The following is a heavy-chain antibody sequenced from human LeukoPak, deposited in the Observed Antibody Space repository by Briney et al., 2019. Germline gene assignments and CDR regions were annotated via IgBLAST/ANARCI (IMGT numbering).Heavy chain of an antibody. J-gene: IGHJ4*02. D-gene: IGHD3-3*01. CDR1: GFTFSSYS. Sequence: GGSLRLSCAASGFTFSSYSMNWVRQAPGKGLEWVSSISSSSSYIYYADSVKGRFTISRDNAKNSLYLQMNSLRAEDTAAYYCARDRRYDFWSGYYPFDYWGQGTLVTVSS. V-gene: IGHV3-21*01. CDR2: ISSSSSYI. CDR3: ARDRRYDFWSGYYPFDY.